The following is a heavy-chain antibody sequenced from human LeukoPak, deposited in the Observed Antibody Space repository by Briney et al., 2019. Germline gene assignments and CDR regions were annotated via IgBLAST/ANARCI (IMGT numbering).Heavy chain of an antibody. CDR3: AKVVDSSGWYPYYYYMDV. V-gene: IGHV3-30*18. Sequence: PGGSLRLSCAASGFTFSSYGMHWARQAPGKGLEWVAVISYDGSNKYYADSVKGRFTISRDNSKNTLYLQMNSLRAEDTAVYYCAKVVDSSGWYPYYYYMDVWGKGTTVTVSS. J-gene: IGHJ6*03. CDR1: GFTFSSYG. CDR2: ISYDGSNK. D-gene: IGHD6-19*01.